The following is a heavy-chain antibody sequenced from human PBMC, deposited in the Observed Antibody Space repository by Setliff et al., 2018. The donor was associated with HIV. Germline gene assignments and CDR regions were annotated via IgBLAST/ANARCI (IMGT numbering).Heavy chain of an antibody. Sequence: GSMRLSCAASGFTFSNAWMSWVRQAPGKGLEWVANIKEDGSEKYYVDSVKGRFTISRDNAKNSLSLQLNSLRAEDTAVYYCVRSLSGNSSTYYWAFDFWGQGAPVTVSS. D-gene: IGHD3-22*01. CDR3: VRSLSGNSSTYYWAFDF. CDR1: GFTFSNAW. CDR2: IKEDGSEK. V-gene: IGHV3-7*03. J-gene: IGHJ4*02.